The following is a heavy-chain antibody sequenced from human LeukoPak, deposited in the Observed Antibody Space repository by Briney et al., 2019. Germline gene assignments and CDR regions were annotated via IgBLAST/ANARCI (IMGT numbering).Heavy chain of an antibody. CDR2: ISGSGGTGT. J-gene: IGHJ6*02. CDR1: GFTFSSYA. Sequence: PGGSLRLSCAASGFTFSSYAMSWVRQAPGKGLEWVSTISGSGGTGTYYADSVKGRLTISRGNSKSTLYLPMNRLRAEDTAVYYCVKDRGGSPFYGMDVWGQGTTVTVSS. D-gene: IGHD1-26*01. V-gene: IGHV3-23*01. CDR3: VKDRGGSPFYGMDV.